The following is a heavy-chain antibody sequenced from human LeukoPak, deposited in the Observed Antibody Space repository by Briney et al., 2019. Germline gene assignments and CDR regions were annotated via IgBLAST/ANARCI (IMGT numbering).Heavy chain of an antibody. CDR2: ISAYNGNT. V-gene: IGHV1-18*01. D-gene: IGHD3-10*01. J-gene: IGHJ3*02. Sequence: ASVKVSCKASGYTFTSYAFSWVRQAPGQGLEWMGWISAYNGNTNYAQKLQGRVTMTTDTSTSTAYMELRSLRSDDTAVYYCARDIFAGTMVRGVLDAFDIWGQGTMVTVSS. CDR1: GYTFTSYA. CDR3: ARDIFAGTMVRGVLDAFDI.